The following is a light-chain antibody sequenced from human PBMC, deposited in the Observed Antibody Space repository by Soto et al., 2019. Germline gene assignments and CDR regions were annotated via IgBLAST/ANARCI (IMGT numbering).Light chain of an antibody. CDR2: SSS. CDR1: QSLSSSF. J-gene: IGKJ2*01. V-gene: IGKV3D-20*02. Sequence: EIVLTQSPGTLSLSPGERAILSCRASQSLSSSFLAWYQQKPGQAPRLLIYSSSNRATGIPDRFSGGGSGTDYTLSISSLEAEDFAVYYCQHRDNWSYIFGQGTKLEMK. CDR3: QHRDNWSYI.